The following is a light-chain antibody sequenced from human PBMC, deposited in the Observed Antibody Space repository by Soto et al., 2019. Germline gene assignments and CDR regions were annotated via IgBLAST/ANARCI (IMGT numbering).Light chain of an antibody. Sequence: ERVMTQSADTLSVSPGETATLSCRASQSVGSNLAWYQQKPGQAPRLLISDASTRAAGLPARFSGSGSGTEFTLTISSLQSEDFAVYYCQQSNNWPKTFGQGTKV. CDR1: QSVGSN. CDR2: DAS. V-gene: IGKV3-15*01. J-gene: IGKJ1*01. CDR3: QQSNNWPKT.